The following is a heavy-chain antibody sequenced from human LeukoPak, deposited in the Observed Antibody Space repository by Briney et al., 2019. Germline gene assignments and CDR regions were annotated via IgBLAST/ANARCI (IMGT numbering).Heavy chain of an antibody. D-gene: IGHD3-10*01. CDR1: GLTFSSYT. Sequence: GGSLRLSCAASGLTFSSYTMHWVRQAPGKGLEWVSSISSGSSYIYYADSVKGRFTISRDNAKNSLYPQMNSLRAEDTAVYYCASSSYYYDSGSYSPLYYFDYWGQGTLVTVS. CDR2: ISSGSSYI. J-gene: IGHJ4*02. V-gene: IGHV3-21*01. CDR3: ASSSYYYDSGSYSPLYYFDY.